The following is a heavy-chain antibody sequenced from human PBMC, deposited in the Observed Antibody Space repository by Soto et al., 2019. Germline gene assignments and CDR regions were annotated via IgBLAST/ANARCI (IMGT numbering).Heavy chain of an antibody. Sequence: EVQLVESGGGLIQPGGSLRLSCAAYGFTVSNKYFSWVRQAPGKGLEWVSVIYSDGRTFYADSVKGRFTISRDSSKNKLFHQMHSLRVEATALYYCTRDPVADPKEEYWGQGTLVNVSS. CDR3: TRDPVADPKEEY. V-gene: IGHV3-53*01. J-gene: IGHJ4*02. D-gene: IGHD6-19*01. CDR2: IYSDGRT. CDR1: GFTVSNKY.